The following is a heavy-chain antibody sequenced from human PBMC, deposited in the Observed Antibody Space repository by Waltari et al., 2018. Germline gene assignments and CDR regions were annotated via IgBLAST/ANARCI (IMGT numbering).Heavy chain of an antibody. CDR2: IIPILGIA. CDR1: GGTFSSYT. Sequence: QVQLVQSGAEVKKPGSSVKVSCKASGGTFSSYTISWVRQAPGQGLEWMGRIIPILGIANYAQKFQGRVTITADKSTSTAYMELSSLRAEDTAVYYCARDAGYDFWSGYYALNGMDVWGQGTTVTVSS. CDR3: ARDAGYDFWSGYYALNGMDV. V-gene: IGHV1-69*08. J-gene: IGHJ6*02. D-gene: IGHD3-3*01.